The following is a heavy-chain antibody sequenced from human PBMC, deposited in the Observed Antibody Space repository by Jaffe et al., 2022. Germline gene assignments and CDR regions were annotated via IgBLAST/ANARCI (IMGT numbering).Heavy chain of an antibody. CDR1: GGSISSYY. CDR3: ARDRNGAFDI. Sequence: QVQLQESGPGLVKPSETLSLTCTVSGGSISSYYWSWIRQPPGKGLEWIGYIYYSGSTNYNPSLKSRVTISVDTSKNQFSLKLSSVTAADTAVYYCARDRNGAFDIWGQGTMVTVSS. V-gene: IGHV4-59*01. CDR2: IYYSGST. D-gene: IGHD2-8*01. J-gene: IGHJ3*02.